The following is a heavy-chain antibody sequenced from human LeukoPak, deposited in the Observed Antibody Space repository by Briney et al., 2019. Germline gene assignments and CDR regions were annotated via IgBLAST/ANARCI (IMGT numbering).Heavy chain of an antibody. CDR2: IRQDGTEK. Sequence: GGSLRLSCAASGFNFNNYWMTWVRQAPGKGLEWVANIRQDGTEKYYVDSVKGRFTISRDNSKNSLYLQMNSLRAEDTAVYYCARAIYDSSGYYYVTNWYFDLWGRGTLVTVSS. J-gene: IGHJ2*01. CDR3: ARAIYDSSGYYYVTNWYFDL. D-gene: IGHD3-22*01. V-gene: IGHV3-7*01. CDR1: GFNFNNYW.